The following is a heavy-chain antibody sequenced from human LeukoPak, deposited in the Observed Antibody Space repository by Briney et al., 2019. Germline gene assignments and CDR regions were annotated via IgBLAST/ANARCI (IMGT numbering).Heavy chain of an antibody. Sequence: PSETLSLTCAVYGGSFSGYYCNWIRQPPGKGLEWIGSIYHSGSTYYNPSLKSRVTISVDTSKNQFSLKLSSVTAADTAVYYCARGGYSYGHDYWGQGTLVTVSS. CDR1: GGSFSGYY. V-gene: IGHV4-34*01. D-gene: IGHD5-18*01. J-gene: IGHJ4*02. CDR2: IYHSGST. CDR3: ARGGYSYGHDY.